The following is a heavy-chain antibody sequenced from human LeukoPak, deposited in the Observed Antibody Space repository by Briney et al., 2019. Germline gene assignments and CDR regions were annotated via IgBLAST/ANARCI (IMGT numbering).Heavy chain of an antibody. Sequence: GASVKVSCKASGGTFISYAISWVRQAPGQGLEWMGGIIPIFGTANYAQKFQGRVTITADESTSTAYMELSSLRSEDTAVYYCARDPGSRYYYGMDVWGQGTTVTVSS. CDR3: ARDPGSRYYYGMDV. D-gene: IGHD3-10*01. CDR2: IIPIFGTA. J-gene: IGHJ6*02. V-gene: IGHV1-69*13. CDR1: GGTFISYA.